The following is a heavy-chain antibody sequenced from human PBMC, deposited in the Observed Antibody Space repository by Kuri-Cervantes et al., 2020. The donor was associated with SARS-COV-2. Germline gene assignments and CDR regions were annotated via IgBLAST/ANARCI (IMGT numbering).Heavy chain of an antibody. CDR3: ARDPDTTDSYGFDY. D-gene: IGHD5-18*01. Sequence: GESLKISCAASGFTFSSYSMNWVRQAPGKGLEWVSYISSSSSTIYYADPVKGRFTISRDNSKNTLYLQMNSLRAEDTAVYYCARDPDTTDSYGFDYWGQGTLVTVSS. CDR1: GFTFSSYS. CDR2: ISSSSSTI. J-gene: IGHJ4*02. V-gene: IGHV3-48*01.